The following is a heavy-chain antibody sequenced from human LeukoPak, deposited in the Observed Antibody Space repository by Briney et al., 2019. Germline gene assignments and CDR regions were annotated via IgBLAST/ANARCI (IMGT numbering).Heavy chain of an antibody. J-gene: IGHJ4*02. CDR3: AKEENTAANS. D-gene: IGHD2-2*01. Sequence: PGGSLRLSCAASGFTFSAFGMHWVRQSPGKGLEGVAVMSYDGRYEYLAGSVKGRFTISRDDSKNTLYLQINSLRAEDTAMYYCAKEENTAANSWGQGTLVSVSS. V-gene: IGHV3-30*18. CDR2: MSYDGRYE. CDR1: GFTFSAFG.